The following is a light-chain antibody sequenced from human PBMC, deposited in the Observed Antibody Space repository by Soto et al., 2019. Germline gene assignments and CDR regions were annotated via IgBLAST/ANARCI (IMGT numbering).Light chain of an antibody. V-gene: IGLV4-69*01. CDR1: SGHNNYA. Sequence: QPVLTQSPSASASLGASVKLTCTLSSGHNNYAIAWHQQQPEKGPRYLMKLNSDGSHSKGDGIADRFSGSSSGTERHLTISSLQSEDEADYYCQTWGTAIHDVVFGGGTKLTVL. J-gene: IGLJ2*01. CDR3: QTWGTAIHDVV. CDR2: LNSDGSH.